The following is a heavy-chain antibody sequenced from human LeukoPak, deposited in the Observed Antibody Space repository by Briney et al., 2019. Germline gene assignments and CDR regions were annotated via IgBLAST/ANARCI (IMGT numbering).Heavy chain of an antibody. Sequence: SETLSLTCAVYGGSFSGYFWSWIRQAPGKGLEWIGEISHGGSTNHNPSLKSRVTISVDTSKNQISLRLSSVTAADTAVYYCATQPIWGSYRPFDYWGQGTLVTVSS. V-gene: IGHV4-34*01. CDR2: ISHGGST. J-gene: IGHJ4*02. CDR1: GGSFSGYF. D-gene: IGHD3-16*02. CDR3: ATQPIWGSYRPFDY.